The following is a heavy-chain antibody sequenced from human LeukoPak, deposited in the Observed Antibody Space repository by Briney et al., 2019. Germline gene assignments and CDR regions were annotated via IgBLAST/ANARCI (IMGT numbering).Heavy chain of an antibody. J-gene: IGHJ3*02. V-gene: IGHV3-7*01. CDR1: GFTFSSYW. CDR3: ARDFATMIDDAFDI. D-gene: IGHD3-22*01. CDR2: IKQDGSEK. Sequence: GGSLRLSCAASGFTFSSYWMSWVRQAPGKGLEWVANIKQDGSEKYYVDSVKGRFTISRDNAKNSLYLQMNSLRAEDTAVYYCARDFATMIDDAFDIWGQGTMVTVSP.